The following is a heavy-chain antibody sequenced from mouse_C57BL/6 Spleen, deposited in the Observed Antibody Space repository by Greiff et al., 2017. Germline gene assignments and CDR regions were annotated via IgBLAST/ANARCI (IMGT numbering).Heavy chain of an antibody. V-gene: IGHV1-69*01. CDR2: IDPSDSYT. D-gene: IGHD3-1*01. CDR1: GYTFTSYW. J-gene: IGHJ4*01. CDR3: ARSGGFYAMDY. Sequence: QVQLQQPGAELVMPGASVKLSCKASGYTFTSYWMPWVKQRPGQGLEWIGEIDPSDSYTNYNQKFKGKSTLTVDKSSSTAYMQLSSLTSEDSAVYYCARSGGFYAMDYWGQGTSVTVSS.